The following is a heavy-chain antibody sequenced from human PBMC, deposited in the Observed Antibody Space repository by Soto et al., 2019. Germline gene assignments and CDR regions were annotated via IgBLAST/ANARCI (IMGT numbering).Heavy chain of an antibody. J-gene: IGHJ5*02. CDR2: IWYDGSNK. D-gene: IGHD3-10*01. Sequence: ESGGGVVQPGRSLRLSCAASGFTFSSYGMHWVRQAPGKGLEWVAVIWYDGSNKYYADSVKGRFTISRDNSKNTLYLQMNSLRAEDTAVYYCARDRHAKVRGVRSTNWFDPWGQGTLVTVSS. CDR1: GFTFSSYG. V-gene: IGHV3-33*01. CDR3: ARDRHAKVRGVRSTNWFDP.